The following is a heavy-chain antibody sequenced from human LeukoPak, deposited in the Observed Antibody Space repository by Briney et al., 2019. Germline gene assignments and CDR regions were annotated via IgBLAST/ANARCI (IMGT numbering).Heavy chain of an antibody. CDR1: GFTVSSNY. J-gene: IGHJ4*02. CDR3: ARGITIPSLIPTYYFDY. D-gene: IGHD3-3*01. CDR2: IYSGGST. V-gene: IGHV3-66*02. Sequence: GGSLRLSCAASGFTVSSNYMSWVRQAPGKGLEWVSVIYSGGSTYYADSAKGRFTISRDNSKNTLYLQMNSLRAEDTAVYYCARGITIPSLIPTYYFDYWGQGTLVTVSS.